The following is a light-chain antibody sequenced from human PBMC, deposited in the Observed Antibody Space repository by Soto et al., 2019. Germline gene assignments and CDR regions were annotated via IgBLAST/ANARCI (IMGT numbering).Light chain of an antibody. Sequence: DIQMTQSPSSLSASVGDRVTITCRASQSISWYLNWYQQKPGKAPKLLIYAASSLQSGVPSRFSGSGSGTDFPLTISSLQPEDFATYYCQQTYSTPQNTFGHGTKLEIK. CDR3: QQTYSTPQNT. J-gene: IGKJ2*01. V-gene: IGKV1-39*01. CDR2: AAS. CDR1: QSISWY.